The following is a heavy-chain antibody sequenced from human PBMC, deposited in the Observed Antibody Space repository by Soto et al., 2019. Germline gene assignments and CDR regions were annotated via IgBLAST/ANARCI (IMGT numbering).Heavy chain of an antibody. Sequence: GGSLRLSCAASGFTFSSYAMSWVRQAPGKGLEWVSAISGSGGSTYYADSVKGRFTISRDNSKNTLYLQMNSLRAEDTAVYYCAKYYYDSSGYYWFFDYWGQVTLVTVSS. CDR1: GFTFSSYA. J-gene: IGHJ4*02. D-gene: IGHD3-22*01. V-gene: IGHV3-23*01. CDR3: AKYYYDSSGYYWFFDY. CDR2: ISGSGGST.